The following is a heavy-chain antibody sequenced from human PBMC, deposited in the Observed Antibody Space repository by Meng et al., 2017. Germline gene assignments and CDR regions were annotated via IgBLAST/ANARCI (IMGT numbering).Heavy chain of an antibody. Sequence: QVQLVESGGGVVQPGRPLRLSCAVSGFKFSSYGMHWVRQAPGKGLEWVAVIWYDGSKKYYADSVKGRFTISRDDSKNTLFLQMNTLTAEDTAVYYCARDTGAVAPELDYWGQGILVVASS. J-gene: IGHJ4*02. CDR1: GFKFSSYG. CDR3: ARDTGAVAPELDY. D-gene: IGHD6-19*01. V-gene: IGHV3-33*01. CDR2: IWYDGSKK.